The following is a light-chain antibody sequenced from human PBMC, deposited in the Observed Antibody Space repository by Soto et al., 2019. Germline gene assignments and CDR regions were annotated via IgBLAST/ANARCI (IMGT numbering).Light chain of an antibody. CDR3: SSFTGTTYV. CDR1: ISDVGGNKF. J-gene: IGLJ1*01. Sequence: QSALTQPASVSGSPGQSITISCTGTISDVGGNKFVSWYQQYPGKAPKLMICDVSNRPSGVSNRFSGSKSGNTASLTISGLQAEDEADYYCSSFTGTTYVLGTGSKVTV. CDR2: DVS. V-gene: IGLV2-14*03.